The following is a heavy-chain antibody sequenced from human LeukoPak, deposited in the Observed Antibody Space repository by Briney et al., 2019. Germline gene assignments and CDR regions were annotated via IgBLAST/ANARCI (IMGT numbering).Heavy chain of an antibody. CDR3: TTSYSSGWYSPPFDY. Sequence: GGSLRLSCTASGFTFTSYSMNWVRQAPGKGLEWVGRIKSKTDGGTTDYAAPVKGRFTISRDDSKNTLCLQMNSLKTEDTAVYYCTTSYSSGWYSPPFDYWGQGTLVTVSS. J-gene: IGHJ4*02. V-gene: IGHV3-15*01. CDR1: GFTFTSYS. D-gene: IGHD6-19*01. CDR2: IKSKTDGGTT.